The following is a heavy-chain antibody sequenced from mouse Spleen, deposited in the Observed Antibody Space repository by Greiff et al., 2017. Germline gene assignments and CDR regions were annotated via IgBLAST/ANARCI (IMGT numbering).Heavy chain of an antibody. D-gene: IGHD2-10*02. Sequence: EVQRVESGGGLVQPGGSRKLSCAASGFTFSDYGMAWVRQAPGKGPEWVAFISNLAYSIYYADTVTGRFTISRENAKNTLYLEMSSLRSEDTAMYYCARGYGNTPYFDVWGAGTTVTVSS. CDR2: ISNLAYSI. CDR1: GFTFSDYG. CDR3: ARGYGNTPYFDV. J-gene: IGHJ1*01. V-gene: IGHV5-15*02.